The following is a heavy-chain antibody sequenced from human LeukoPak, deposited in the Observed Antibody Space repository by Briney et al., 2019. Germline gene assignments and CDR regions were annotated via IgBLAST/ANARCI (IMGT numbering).Heavy chain of an antibody. CDR2: ISGSGGST. D-gene: IGHD3-22*01. V-gene: IGHV3-23*01. Sequence: GGSLRLSCAASGFTFSSYAMSWVRQAPGKGLEWVSAISGSGGSTYYADSVKGRFTISRDNSKNTLYLQMNSLRAEDTAVYYCAKDDLKTMIVVVTKFDYWGQGTLVTVSS. J-gene: IGHJ4*02. CDR1: GFTFSSYA. CDR3: AKDDLKTMIVVVTKFDY.